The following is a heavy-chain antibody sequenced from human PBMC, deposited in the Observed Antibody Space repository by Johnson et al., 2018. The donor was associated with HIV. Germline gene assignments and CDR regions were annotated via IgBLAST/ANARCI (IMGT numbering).Heavy chain of an antibody. CDR2: INWNGGST. Sequence: EQLVESGGGVVRPGGSLRLSCAASGFTFDDYGMSWVRQAPGKGLEWVSGINWNGGSTGYAGSVKGRFTISRDNAKNSLYLQMNSLRAEDAALYYCARDVPPPGARSWFRESPNCDIWGQGTMVTVSS. D-gene: IGHD3-10*01. J-gene: IGHJ3*02. CDR1: GFTFDDYG. V-gene: IGHV3-20*04. CDR3: ARDVPPPGARSWFRESPNCDI.